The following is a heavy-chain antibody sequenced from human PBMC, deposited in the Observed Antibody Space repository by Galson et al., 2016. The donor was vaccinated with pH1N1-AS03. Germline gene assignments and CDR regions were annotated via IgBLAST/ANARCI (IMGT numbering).Heavy chain of an antibody. Sequence: SLRLSCAGSGFNFDDYAFHWARQAPGRGVEWVAGLDWNSGPRGYSGSVFGRYTISRDNAKNTLYVQMNSLRTEDTALYYGAKSPGYCSAGSCADQGYFDYWGQGTLVTVSS. D-gene: IGHD2-15*01. CDR2: LDWNSGPR. J-gene: IGHJ4*02. CDR1: GFNFDDYA. V-gene: IGHV3-9*01. CDR3: AKSPGYCSAGSCADQGYFDY.